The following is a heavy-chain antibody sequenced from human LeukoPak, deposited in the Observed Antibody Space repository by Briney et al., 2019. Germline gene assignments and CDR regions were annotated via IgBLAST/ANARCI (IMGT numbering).Heavy chain of an antibody. J-gene: IGHJ6*03. V-gene: IGHV4-59*08. Sequence: PSETLSLTCTVSGGSISSYYWSWIRQPPGKGLEWIGYIYYSGSTSYNPSLKSRVTISVDTSKNQFSLKLSSVTAADTAVYYCARRYDSTLYYYYYMDVWGKGTTVTVSS. D-gene: IGHD3-22*01. CDR2: IYYSGST. CDR3: ARRYDSTLYYYYYMDV. CDR1: GGSISSYY.